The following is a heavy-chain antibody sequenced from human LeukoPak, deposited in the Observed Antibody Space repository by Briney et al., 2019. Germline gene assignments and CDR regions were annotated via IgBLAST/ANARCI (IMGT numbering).Heavy chain of an antibody. J-gene: IGHJ4*02. CDR1: GYTFTSYG. V-gene: IGHV1-18*01. CDR2: ISAYNGNT. CDR3: ARDTMVRGVIIIFPLFDY. Sequence: ASVKASCKASGYTFTSYGISWVRQAPGQGLEWMGWISAYNGNTNYAQKLQGRVTMTTDTSTSTAYMELRSLRSDDTAVYYCARDTMVRGVIIIFPLFDYWGQGTLVTVSS. D-gene: IGHD3-10*01.